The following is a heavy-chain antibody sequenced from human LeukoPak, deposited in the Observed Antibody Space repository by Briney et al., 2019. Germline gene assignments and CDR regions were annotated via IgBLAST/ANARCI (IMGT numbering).Heavy chain of an antibody. CDR3: ARDASPYCSGGSCYPNWFDP. D-gene: IGHD2-15*01. Sequence: GASVKVSCKASGYTFTSYGISWVRQAPGQGLEWMGWISAYNGNTNYAQKLQGRVTMTTDTSASTAYMELRSLRSDDTPVYYCARDASPYCSGGSCYPNWFDPWGQGTLVTVSS. CDR1: GYTFTSYG. CDR2: ISAYNGNT. J-gene: IGHJ5*02. V-gene: IGHV1-18*01.